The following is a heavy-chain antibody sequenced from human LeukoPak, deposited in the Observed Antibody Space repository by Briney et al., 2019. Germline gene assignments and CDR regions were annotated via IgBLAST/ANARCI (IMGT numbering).Heavy chain of an antibody. J-gene: IGHJ4*02. CDR3: AKGIDSRSLFDY. CDR2: IKQDGSEK. D-gene: IGHD6-6*01. V-gene: IGHV3-7*03. CDR1: GFTFSSYW. Sequence: PGGSLRLSCAASGFTFSSYWMSWVRQAPGKGLEWVANIKQDGSEKYYVDSVKGRFVISRDNSKNTLYLQMNSLRAEDTAVYYCAKGIDSRSLFDYWGQGTLVTVSS.